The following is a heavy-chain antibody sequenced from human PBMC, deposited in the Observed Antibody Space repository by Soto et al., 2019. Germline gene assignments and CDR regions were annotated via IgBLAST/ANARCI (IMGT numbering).Heavy chain of an antibody. CDR3: AKDSPETVVPAALGVDWFDP. V-gene: IGHV3-23*01. CDR1: GFTFSSYA. Sequence: EVQLLESGGGLVQPGGSLRLSCAASGFTFSSYAMSWVRQAPGKGLEWVSAISGSGGSTYYADSVKGRFTISRDNSKNTLYLQMNSLRAEDTAVYYFAKDSPETVVPAALGVDWFDPWGQGTLVTVSS. J-gene: IGHJ5*02. D-gene: IGHD2-2*01. CDR2: ISGSGGST.